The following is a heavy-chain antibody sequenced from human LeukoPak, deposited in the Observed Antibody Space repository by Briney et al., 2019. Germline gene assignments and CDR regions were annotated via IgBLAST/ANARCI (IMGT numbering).Heavy chain of an antibody. CDR3: ARSLSSTRSWFDP. CDR2: TYYSGST. V-gene: IGHV4-59*01. D-gene: IGHD2-2*01. Sequence: SETLSLTCTVSGGSISSYYWSWIRQPPGKGLEWIGYTYYSGSTNYNPSLKSRVTISVDTSKSQFSLKLSSVTAADTAVYYCARSLSSTRSWFDPWGQGTLVTVSS. J-gene: IGHJ5*02. CDR1: GGSISSYY.